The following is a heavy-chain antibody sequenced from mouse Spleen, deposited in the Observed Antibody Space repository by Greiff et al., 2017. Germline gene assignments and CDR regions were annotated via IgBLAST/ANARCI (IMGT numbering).Heavy chain of an antibody. Sequence: EVQLQESGPGLVKPSQSLSLTCSVTGYSITSGYYWNWIRQFPGNKLEWMGYISYDGSNNYNPSLKNRISITRDTSKNQFFLKLNSVTTEDTATYYCARERFGQRYFDYWGQGTTLTVSS. CDR2: ISYDGSN. V-gene: IGHV3-6*01. CDR1: GYSITSGYY. CDR3: ARERFGQRYFDY. J-gene: IGHJ2*01.